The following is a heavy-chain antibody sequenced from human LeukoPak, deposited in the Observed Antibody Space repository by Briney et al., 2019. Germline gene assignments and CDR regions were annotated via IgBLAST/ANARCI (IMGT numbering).Heavy chain of an antibody. CDR3: VVVLVPAAVWQFDV. D-gene: IGHD2-2*01. CDR1: GYPFSHHG. J-gene: IGHJ2*01. CDR2: IWPDGNKK. V-gene: IGHV3-33*01. Sequence: GGSLRLSCLTSGYPFSHHGIHWVRQAPGRGLEGVAVIWPDGNKKEYADSVKCRFIFSKDNSANTLSLQINSLRAEDTAVYYCVVVLVPAAVWQFDVWGRGTLVTVS.